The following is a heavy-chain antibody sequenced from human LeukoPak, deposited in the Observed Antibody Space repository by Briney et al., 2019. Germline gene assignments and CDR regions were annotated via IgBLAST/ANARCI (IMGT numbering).Heavy chain of an antibody. CDR2: IGISSGNT. Sequence: PGGSLRLSCAASGFNFIDYSMNWVRHAPGKGLERISYIGISSGNTKYADSVKSRFTISRDKARNSLYLQMNSLRVEDTAVYYCARDHRYAFDNWGHGTLVTVSS. CDR3: ARDHRYAFDN. J-gene: IGHJ4*01. CDR1: GFNFIDYS. D-gene: IGHD5-12*01. V-gene: IGHV3-48*01.